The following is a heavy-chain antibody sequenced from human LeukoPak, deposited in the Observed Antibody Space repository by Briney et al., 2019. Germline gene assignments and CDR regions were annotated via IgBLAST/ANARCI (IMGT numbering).Heavy chain of an antibody. Sequence: GGSLRLSCAASGFTFSSYWMPWVRQAPGKGLVWVSRINSDGSSTSYADSVKGRFTISRDNSKNTLYLQMNSLRPEDTAVYYCARDPALTVTTWYYFDYWGQGTLVTVSS. V-gene: IGHV3-74*01. D-gene: IGHD4-17*01. J-gene: IGHJ4*02. CDR2: INSDGSST. CDR3: ARDPALTVTTWYYFDY. CDR1: GFTFSSYW.